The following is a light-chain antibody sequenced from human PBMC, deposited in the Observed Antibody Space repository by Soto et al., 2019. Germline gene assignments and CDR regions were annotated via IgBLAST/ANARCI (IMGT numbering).Light chain of an antibody. V-gene: IGKV3-15*01. CDR2: GAS. CDR3: QQYNNWPIT. Sequence: EILLTQSRATLSFSPGERITRSCRASQTILSNLAWYQQKPGQAPRLLIYGASTRATGIPARFSGSGSGTEFTLTISSLQSEDFAVYYCQQYNNWPITFGQGTRLEIK. CDR1: QTILSN. J-gene: IGKJ5*01.